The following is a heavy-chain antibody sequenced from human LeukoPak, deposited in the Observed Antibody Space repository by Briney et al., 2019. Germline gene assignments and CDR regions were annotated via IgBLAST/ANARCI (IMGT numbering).Heavy chain of an antibody. CDR1: GFTFSNYA. J-gene: IGHJ4*02. CDR2: ISYDGSNK. D-gene: IGHD3-22*01. V-gene: IGHV3-30-3*02. Sequence: GGSLRLSCAASGFTFSNYAMHWVRQAPGQGLEWVAVISYDGSNKYYADSVKGRFTISRDNSKNTLYLQMNSLRAEDTAIYYCAKQAYDSPRTDFDYWGQGTLVTVSS. CDR3: AKQAYDSPRTDFDY.